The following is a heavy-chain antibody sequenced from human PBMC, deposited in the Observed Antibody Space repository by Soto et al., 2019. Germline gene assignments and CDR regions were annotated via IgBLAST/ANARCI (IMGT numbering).Heavy chain of an antibody. CDR3: ARAGRGGGYCSGTGCYRVAAADSYYFDY. CDR1: GGSFSGYY. D-gene: IGHD2-2*02. CDR2: INHSGST. V-gene: IGHV4-34*01. J-gene: IGHJ4*02. Sequence: QVQLQQWGAGLLKPSETLSLTCAVYGGSFSGYYWSWIRQPPGKGLEWIGEINHSGSTNYNPSLKSRVTISVDTSKNQFSLKLSSVTAADTAVYYCARAGRGGGYCSGTGCYRVAAADSYYFDYWGQGTLVTVSS.